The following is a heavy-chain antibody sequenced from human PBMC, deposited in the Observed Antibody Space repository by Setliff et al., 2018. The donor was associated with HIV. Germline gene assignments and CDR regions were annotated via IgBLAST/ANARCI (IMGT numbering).Heavy chain of an antibody. V-gene: IGHV4-59*08. CDR3: ARRVVTLSPLFDY. D-gene: IGHD3-22*01. Sequence: KASETLSLTCSVSGASIRGHYWSWIRQSPGKGLEWIGNIYYSGNTNYNPSFKSRVTISVDTSKNQFSLRVNSVTAADTAVYYCARRVVTLSPLFDYWGQGTLVTVSS. CDR1: GASIRGHY. CDR2: IYYSGNT. J-gene: IGHJ4*02.